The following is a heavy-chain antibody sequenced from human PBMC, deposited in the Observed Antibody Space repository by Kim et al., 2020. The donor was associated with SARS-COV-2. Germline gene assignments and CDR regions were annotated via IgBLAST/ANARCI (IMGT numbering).Heavy chain of an antibody. Sequence: ASVKVSCKVSGYTLTELSMHWVRQAPGKGLEWMGGFDPEDGETIYAQKFQGRVTMTEDTSTDTAYMELSSLRSEDTAVYYCAIPNPTIVLMVYAALRRYYYGMDVWGQGTTVTVSS. CDR3: AIPNPTIVLMVYAALRRYYYGMDV. J-gene: IGHJ6*02. D-gene: IGHD2-8*01. CDR1: GYTLTELS. CDR2: FDPEDGET. V-gene: IGHV1-24*01.